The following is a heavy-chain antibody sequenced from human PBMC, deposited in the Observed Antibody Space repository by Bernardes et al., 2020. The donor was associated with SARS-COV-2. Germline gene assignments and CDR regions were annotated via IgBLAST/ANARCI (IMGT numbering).Heavy chain of an antibody. J-gene: IGHJ4*02. CDR2: ISAHNGNT. D-gene: IGHD4-17*01. V-gene: IGHV1-18*04. CDR1: GYTFTHYG. Sequence: ASVKVSCKASGYTFTHYGITWVRQVPGQGFEWMAWISAHNGNTAYAQKFQGRVSVTTDTSTSTAYMTLRSLRSDDTALYYCGRDDYSDYGANPFRTYTDFWGQGTLVTVSS. CDR3: GRDDYSDYGANPFRTYTDF.